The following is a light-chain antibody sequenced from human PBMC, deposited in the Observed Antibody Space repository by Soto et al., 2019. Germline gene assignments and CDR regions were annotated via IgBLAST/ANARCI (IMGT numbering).Light chain of an antibody. Sequence: QLVLTQSPSASASLGASVKLTCTLRSGHSSYAIAWHQQQPEKGPRYLMKLNSDGSHSKGDGIPDRFSGSSSGAERYLTISSLQSEDEADYYCQTWGTGIWVFGGGTKLT. CDR2: LNSDGSH. CDR3: QTWGTGIWV. CDR1: SGHSSYA. V-gene: IGLV4-69*01. J-gene: IGLJ3*02.